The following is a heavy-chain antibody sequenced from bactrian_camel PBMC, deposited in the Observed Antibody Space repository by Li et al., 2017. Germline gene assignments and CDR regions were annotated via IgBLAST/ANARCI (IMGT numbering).Heavy chain of an antibody. Sequence: VQLVESGGGLVQPGMSLRLSCEGSGFTFEGYTMSWVRQGPGKGLEWLSGIFSEGRTTSYADSVKGRFTISRDNAKNTLYLQMGSLKPEDTAVYYCAAGDFYGLGATNYWGQGTQVTVS. CDR1: GFTFEGYT. V-gene: IGHV3S7*01. J-gene: IGHJ4*01. CDR3: AAGDFYGLGATNY. CDR2: IFSEGRTT. D-gene: IGHD5*01.